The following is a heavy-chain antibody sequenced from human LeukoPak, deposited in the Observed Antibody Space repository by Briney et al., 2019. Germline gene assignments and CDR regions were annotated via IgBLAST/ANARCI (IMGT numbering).Heavy chain of an antibody. J-gene: IGHJ5*01. D-gene: IGHD1-26*01. CDR1: GYTFTGYH. Sequence: ASVKVSCKTSGYTFTGYHIHWVRQAPGQGLEWMGWINPYRGGTRYAHKFEGRVTLTRDTSITTAYMELSRLRSDDTAVYYCARASGSYWWFDSWGQGTLVTVSS. CDR2: INPYRGGT. CDR3: ARASGSYWWFDS. V-gene: IGHV1-2*02.